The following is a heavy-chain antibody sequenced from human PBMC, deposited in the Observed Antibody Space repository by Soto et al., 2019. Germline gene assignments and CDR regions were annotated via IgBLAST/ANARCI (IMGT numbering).Heavy chain of an antibody. D-gene: IGHD7-27*01. Sequence: GGSLRLSCAASGFTFSSYSMKWARQAPGKGLEWVSSISSSSSYIYYADSVKGRFTISRDNAKNSLYLQMNSLRAEDTAVYYCARDGRITGAPEGGYYFDYWGQGTLVTVSS. J-gene: IGHJ4*02. CDR3: ARDGRITGAPEGGYYFDY. CDR1: GFTFSSYS. V-gene: IGHV3-21*01. CDR2: ISSSSSYI.